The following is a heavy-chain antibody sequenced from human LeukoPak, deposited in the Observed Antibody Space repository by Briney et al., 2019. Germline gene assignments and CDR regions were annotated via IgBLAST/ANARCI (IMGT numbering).Heavy chain of an antibody. CDR1: GGSISSGGYY. J-gene: IGHJ2*01. CDR2: IYYSGST. V-gene: IGHV4-31*03. CDR3: ARHADPWYFDL. Sequence: SETLSLTCTVSGGSISSGGYYWSWIRQHPGKGLEWIGYIYYSGSTYYNPSLKSRVTISVNTSKNQFSLKLSSVTAADTAVYYCARHADPWYFDLWGRGTLVTVSS.